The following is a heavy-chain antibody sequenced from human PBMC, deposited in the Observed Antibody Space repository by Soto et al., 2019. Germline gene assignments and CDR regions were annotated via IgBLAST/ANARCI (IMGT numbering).Heavy chain of an antibody. J-gene: IGHJ4*02. D-gene: IGHD3-10*01. CDR1: GGTFSSYA. CDR2: IIPIFGTA. CDR3: ARDPGITMVRGVIGYFDY. V-gene: IGHV1-69*01. Sequence: QVQLVQSGAEVKKPGSSVKVSCKASGGTFSSYAISWVRQAPGQGLAWMGGIIPIFGTANYAQKFQGRVTITADESTSTAYMELSSLRSEDTAVYYCARDPGITMVRGVIGYFDYWGQGTLVTVSS.